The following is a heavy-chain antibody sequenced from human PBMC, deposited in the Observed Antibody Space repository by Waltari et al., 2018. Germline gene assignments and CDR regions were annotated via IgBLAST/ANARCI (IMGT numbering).Heavy chain of an antibody. Sequence: QVQLVESGGGLVKPGGSLSLSWDASGFPFSAYFMRWNRQAPGKGLEWVSYISSSGSTIYYADSVKGRFTISRDNAKNSLYLQMNSLRAEDTAVYYCARDERKGLASDYWGQGTLVTVSS. V-gene: IGHV3-11*01. D-gene: IGHD3-3*02. CDR2: ISSSGSTI. J-gene: IGHJ4*02. CDR1: GFPFSAYF. CDR3: ARDERKGLASDY.